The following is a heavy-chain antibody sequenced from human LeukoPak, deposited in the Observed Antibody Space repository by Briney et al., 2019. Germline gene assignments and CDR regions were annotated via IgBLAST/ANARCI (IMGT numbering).Heavy chain of an antibody. Sequence: GASVKVSCKASGYTFTSYGISWVRQAPGQGLEWMGLISGYNGNTNYAQKFQGRVTMTTDTSTSTAYMELRSLRSDDTAVYYCARELVSAGLIGYWGQGTLVTVSS. CDR1: GYTFTSYG. CDR3: ARELVSAGLIGY. J-gene: IGHJ4*02. D-gene: IGHD3-10*02. CDR2: ISGYNGNT. V-gene: IGHV1-18*01.